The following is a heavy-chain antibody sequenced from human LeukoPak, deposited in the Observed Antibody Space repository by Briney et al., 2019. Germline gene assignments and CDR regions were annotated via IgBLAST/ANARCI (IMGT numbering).Heavy chain of an antibody. D-gene: IGHD3-16*02. CDR2: IYYSGST. CDR1: GGSISSSSYY. V-gene: IGHV4-39*01. CDR3: ARGDMITFGGVIVPVDY. J-gene: IGHJ4*02. Sequence: SETLSLTCTVSGGSISSSSYYWGWIRQPRGKGLEWIGSIYYSGSTYYNPSLKSRVTISVDTSKNQFSLKLSSVTAADTAVYYCARGDMITFGGVIVPVDYWGQGTLVTVSS.